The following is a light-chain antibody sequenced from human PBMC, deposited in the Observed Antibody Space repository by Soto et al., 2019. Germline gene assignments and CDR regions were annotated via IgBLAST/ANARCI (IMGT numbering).Light chain of an antibody. V-gene: IGKV3-11*01. J-gene: IGKJ4*01. CDR3: QQRSNWPLT. CDR1: QTISSY. Sequence: IVLTQSPATLSLSPGDRATLSCRASQTISSYLGWYQQKPGQAPRLLIYDASNRAAGIPARFSGSGSGTDFTLTISSLEPEDFAVYYCQQRSNWPLTFGGGTQVEIK. CDR2: DAS.